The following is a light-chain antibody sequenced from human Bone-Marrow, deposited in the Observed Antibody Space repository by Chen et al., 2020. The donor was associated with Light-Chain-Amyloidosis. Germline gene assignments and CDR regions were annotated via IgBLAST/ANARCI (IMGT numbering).Light chain of an antibody. CDR1: NIGSTS. CDR2: DDS. V-gene: IGLV3-21*02. J-gene: IGLJ3*02. CDR3: QVWDRSSDRPV. Sequence: SYVLTQPSSVSVAPGQTATIACGGNNIGSTSVHWYQQTPGQAPLLVVYDDSDRPSGIPERLSGSNSGNTAPLTISRVEAGDAADYSCQVWDRSSDRPVFGGGTKLTVL.